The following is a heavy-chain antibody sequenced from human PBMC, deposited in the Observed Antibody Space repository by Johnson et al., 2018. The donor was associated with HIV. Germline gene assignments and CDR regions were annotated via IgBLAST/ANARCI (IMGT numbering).Heavy chain of an antibody. CDR1: GFNFDDYA. D-gene: IGHD3-10*01. CDR3: ARDSLVGGPPQVDAFDI. J-gene: IGHJ3*02. CDR2: ISYDGSNK. Sequence: QVQLVESGGGLVQPGGSLRLSCAASGFNFDDYAMHWVRQAPGKGLEWVAVISYDGSNKYYADSGKGRFTISRYNSKNTPYLQMNSLRAVDTAVYYCARDSLVGGPPQVDAFDIWGQGTMVTVSS. V-gene: IGHV3-30-3*01.